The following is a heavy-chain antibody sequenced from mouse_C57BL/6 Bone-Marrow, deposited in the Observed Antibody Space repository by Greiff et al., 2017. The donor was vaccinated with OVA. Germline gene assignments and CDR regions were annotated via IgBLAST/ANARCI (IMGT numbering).Heavy chain of an antibody. Sequence: QVQLKESGAELARPGASVKLSCKASGYTFTSYGISWVKQRTGQGLEWIGEIYPRSGNTYYNEKFKGKATLTADKSSSTAYMELRSLTSEDSAVYFCARTYYGSSYSAWFAYWGQGTLVTVSA. CDR1: GYTFTSYG. CDR2: IYPRSGNT. D-gene: IGHD1-1*01. CDR3: ARTYYGSSYSAWFAY. V-gene: IGHV1-81*01. J-gene: IGHJ3*01.